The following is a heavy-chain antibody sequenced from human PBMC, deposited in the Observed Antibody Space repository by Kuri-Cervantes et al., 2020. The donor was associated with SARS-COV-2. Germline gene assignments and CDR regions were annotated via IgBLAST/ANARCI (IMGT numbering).Heavy chain of an antibody. CDR2: ITGSGSYI. CDR1: DFSLSRYT. J-gene: IGHJ6*03. CDR3: ARVAGEGTIYYYYMDV. D-gene: IGHD1-7*01. V-gene: IGHV3-21*01. Sequence: GESLKISCAASDFSLSRYTMNLGRQAPGQALEWGSSITGSGSYIYYTDSVKGQFTISKESGENSLYLHMNSLRGDDTAVYYCARVAGEGTIYYYYMDVWGKGTTVTVSS.